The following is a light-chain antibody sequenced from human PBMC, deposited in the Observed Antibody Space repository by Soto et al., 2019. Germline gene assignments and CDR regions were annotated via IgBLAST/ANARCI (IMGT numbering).Light chain of an antibody. Sequence: QSVLTQPPSVSAAPGQKVTISCSGSRSNIGSNSVSWYQQLPGTAPKLLIYETNKRPSGIPDRFSGSKSGTSATLGITGLQTGDEADYYCGTWDGSLSAVIFGGGTQLTVL. V-gene: IGLV1-51*01. CDR2: ETN. CDR3: GTWDGSLSAVI. J-gene: IGLJ2*01. CDR1: RSNIGSNS.